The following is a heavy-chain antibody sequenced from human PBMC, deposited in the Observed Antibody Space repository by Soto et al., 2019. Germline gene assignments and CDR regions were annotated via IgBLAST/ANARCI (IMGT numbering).Heavy chain of an antibody. D-gene: IGHD5-12*01. CDR1: GYTFTDYD. Sequence: ASVKVSCKASGYTFTDYDINCVRQAPGQGLEWMGWINPNTGNTRYAHHFQGRLVMTRDTSISTAFMELSSLRSEDTALYDCAIGKLATLTDFWGQGTLVTVSS. V-gene: IGHV1-8*01. CDR3: AIGKLATLTDF. J-gene: IGHJ4*02. CDR2: INPNTGNT.